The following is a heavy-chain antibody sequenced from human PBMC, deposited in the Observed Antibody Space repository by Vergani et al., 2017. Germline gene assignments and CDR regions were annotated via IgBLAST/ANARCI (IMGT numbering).Heavy chain of an antibody. CDR2: MNPNSGNT. Sequence: QVQLVQSGAEVKTPGASVKVSCKASGYTFTSYDINWVRPATGQGLEWMGWMNPNSGNTGYAQKFQGRVTMTRNTSISTAYMELSSLRSEDTAVYYCARGVSSGWYVSGDYWGQGTLVTVSS. J-gene: IGHJ4*02. V-gene: IGHV1-8*01. CDR1: GYTFTSYD. D-gene: IGHD6-19*01. CDR3: ARGVSSGWYVSGDY.